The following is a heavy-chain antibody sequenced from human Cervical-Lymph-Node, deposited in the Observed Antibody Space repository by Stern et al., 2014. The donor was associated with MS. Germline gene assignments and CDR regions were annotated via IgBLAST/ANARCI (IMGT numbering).Heavy chain of an antibody. Sequence: VQLVQSGGGLVQPGGSLRLSCAASGFTFSRSWRSWVRQAPGQGPEWVANIKQDGSEKNYVDSVKGRFTISRDNAKNSLYLQMNSLRVEDTAVYYCARGRGWFDPWGQGTLVTVSS. CDR1: GFTFSRSW. J-gene: IGHJ5*02. CDR2: IKQDGSEK. V-gene: IGHV3-7*01. D-gene: IGHD3-16*01. CDR3: ARGRGWFDP.